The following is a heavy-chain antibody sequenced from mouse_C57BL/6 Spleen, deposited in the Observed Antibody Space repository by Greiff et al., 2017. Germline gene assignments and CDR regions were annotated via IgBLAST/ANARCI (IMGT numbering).Heavy chain of an antibody. CDR3: AREDDFYAMDY. Sequence: DVQLVESGGGLVKPGGSLKLSCAASGFTFSSYAMSWVRQTPEKRLEWVATISDGGSYTYYPDNVKGRFTISRDNAKNNLYLQMSHLKSEDTAMYYCAREDDFYAMDYWGQGTSVTVSS. V-gene: IGHV5-4*01. CDR1: GFTFSSYA. J-gene: IGHJ4*01. CDR2: ISDGGSYT.